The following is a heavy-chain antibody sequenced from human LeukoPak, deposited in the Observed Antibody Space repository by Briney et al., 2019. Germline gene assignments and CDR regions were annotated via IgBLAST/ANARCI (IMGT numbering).Heavy chain of an antibody. CDR3: ARDKQPGDY. J-gene: IGHJ4*02. CDR1: GGSISSYY. V-gene: IGHV4-59*01. Sequence: SETLSLTCTVSGGSISSYYWSWIRQPPGKGLEWIGYIFYSGSTHYNPSLRSRVTISIDTSKNQFSPKLNSVTAADTAVYYCARDKQPGDYWGQGTLVTVSS. D-gene: IGHD3-10*01. CDR2: IFYSGST.